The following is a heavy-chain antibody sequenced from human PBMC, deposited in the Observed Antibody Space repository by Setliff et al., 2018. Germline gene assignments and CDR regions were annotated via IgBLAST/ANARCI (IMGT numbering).Heavy chain of an antibody. V-gene: IGHV3-30*02. CDR2: VRFDGSYK. Sequence: PGESLKISCAASGFVFGTYGMHWVRQAPGKGLDWVASVRFDGSYKVYADSVKGRFTISRDNSENTLFLQMTSLGPEDTGIYYCAKVKKPLIRGSGFDYWGRGTLVTVS. D-gene: IGHD2-8*01. J-gene: IGHJ4*02. CDR1: GFVFGTYG. CDR3: AKVKKPLIRGSGFDY.